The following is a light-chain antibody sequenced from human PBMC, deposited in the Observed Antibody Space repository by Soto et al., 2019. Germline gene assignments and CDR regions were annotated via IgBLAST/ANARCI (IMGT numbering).Light chain of an antibody. CDR1: SSDVGAHNL. V-gene: IGLV2-14*01. CDR2: AVS. Sequence: QSVLTQPASVSGSPGQSITISCSGTSSDVGAHNLVSWYQQHPGRAPKLMIYAVSSRPSGVSNRFSGSKSGNTASLTISGLQAEDEADYYCCSLTTRDSHVFGTGTKVTVL. CDR3: CSLTTRDSHV. J-gene: IGLJ1*01.